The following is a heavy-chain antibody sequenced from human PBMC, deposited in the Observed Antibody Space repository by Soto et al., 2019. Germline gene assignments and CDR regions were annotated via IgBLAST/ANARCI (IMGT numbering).Heavy chain of an antibody. CDR3: AREAAGDWFDP. J-gene: IGHJ5*02. Sequence: PGGSLRLSCAVSGFTFSSYAMHWVRQAPGKGLEWVASISFDGSNKYYADSVKGRFTISRDISKNTLYLQMNSLRVEDTAVYHCAREAAGDWFDPWGQGTLVTVSS. CDR1: GFTFSSYA. D-gene: IGHD3-10*01. V-gene: IGHV3-30-3*01. CDR2: ISFDGSNK.